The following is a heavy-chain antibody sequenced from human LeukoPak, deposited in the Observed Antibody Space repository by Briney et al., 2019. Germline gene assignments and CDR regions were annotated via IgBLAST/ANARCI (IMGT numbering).Heavy chain of an antibody. D-gene: IGHD2-2*01. CDR1: GGTFSSYA. V-gene: IGHV1-69*05. CDR3: ARGVVVVPAARTYYYYYMDV. Sequence: ASVKVSCKASGGTFSSYAISWVRQAPGQGLEWMGGIIPIFGTANYAQKFQGRVTITTDESTSTAYMELSSLRSEDTAVYYCARGVVVVPAARTYYYYYMDVWGKGTTVTVSS. CDR2: IIPIFGTA. J-gene: IGHJ6*03.